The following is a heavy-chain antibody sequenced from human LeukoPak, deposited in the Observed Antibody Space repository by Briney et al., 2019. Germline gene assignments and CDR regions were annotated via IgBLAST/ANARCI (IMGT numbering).Heavy chain of an antibody. CDR1: GLTFSTHA. Sequence: PGRSLRLSCITSGLTFSTHAIHWVRHAPGKGLEWVADISYDGSNKYYTDSVKGRFTISRDNSKHTLYLQMNSLRAEETAVYYCARAVAIMAAHFDWWGQGTLATVSS. V-gene: IGHV3-30*04. CDR2: ISYDGSNK. D-gene: IGHD3-3*01. J-gene: IGHJ4*02. CDR3: ARAVAIMAAHFDW.